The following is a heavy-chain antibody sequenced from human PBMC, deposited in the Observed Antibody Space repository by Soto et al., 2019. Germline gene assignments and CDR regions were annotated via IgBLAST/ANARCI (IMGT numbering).Heavy chain of an antibody. CDR1: GFTFSSYG. D-gene: IGHD3-10*01. Sequence: GGSLRLSCAASGFTFSSYGMHWVRQAPGKGLEWVAVIWYDGSNKYYADSVKGRFTISRDNSKNTLYLQMNSLRAEDTAVYYCAREMGPGYYGSGSYYNTPGYYMDVWGKGTTVTVSS. CDR3: AREMGPGYYGSGSYYNTPGYYMDV. CDR2: IWYDGSNK. J-gene: IGHJ6*03. V-gene: IGHV3-33*01.